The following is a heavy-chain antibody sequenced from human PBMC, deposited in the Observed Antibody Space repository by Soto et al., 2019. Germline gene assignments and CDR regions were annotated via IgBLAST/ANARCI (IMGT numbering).Heavy chain of an antibody. CDR2: IYYSGST. J-gene: IGHJ5*02. Sequence: NPSETLSLTCTVSGGSISSYYWSWIRQPPGKGLEWIGYIYYSGSTNYNPSLKSRVTISVDTSKNQFSLKLSSVTAADTAVYYCARPHGGSSGWDNWFAPWGQGTLVTVSS. CDR1: GGSISSYY. D-gene: IGHD6-25*01. CDR3: ARPHGGSSGWDNWFAP. V-gene: IGHV4-59*01.